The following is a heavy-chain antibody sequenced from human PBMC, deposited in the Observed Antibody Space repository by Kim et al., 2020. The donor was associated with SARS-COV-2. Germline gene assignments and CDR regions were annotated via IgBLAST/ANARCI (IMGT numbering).Heavy chain of an antibody. CDR2: ISAYNGNT. CDR1: GYTFTSYG. CDR3: ARDGDAVVPFYYGMDV. V-gene: IGHV1-18*01. J-gene: IGHJ6*02. D-gene: IGHD2-2*01. Sequence: ASVTVSCKASGYTFTSYGISWVRQAPGQGLEWMGWISAYNGNTNYAQKLQGRVTMTTDTSTSTAYMELRSLRSDDTAVYYCARDGDAVVPFYYGMDVWGQGTTVTVSS.